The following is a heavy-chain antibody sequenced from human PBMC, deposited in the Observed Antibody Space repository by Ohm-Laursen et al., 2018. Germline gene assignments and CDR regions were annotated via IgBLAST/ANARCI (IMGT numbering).Heavy chain of an antibody. V-gene: IGHV4-31*01. CDR3: ARGTGAYDLRYFDY. Sequence: TLSLTCTVSGGSISSGGYYWSWIRQHPGKGLEWIGYIYYSGSTYYNPSLKSLVTISIDTSKNQFSLKLNSVTAADTAVYYCARGTGAYDLRYFDYWGQGTRVTVSS. CDR1: GGSISSGGYY. D-gene: IGHD5-12*01. J-gene: IGHJ4*02. CDR2: IYYSGST.